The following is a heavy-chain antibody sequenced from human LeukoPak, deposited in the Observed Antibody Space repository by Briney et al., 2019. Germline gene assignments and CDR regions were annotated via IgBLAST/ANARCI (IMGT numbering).Heavy chain of an antibody. CDR3: AGYGSGSYYGYDAFDI. CDR1: GXSVSSNSAA. CDR2: TYYRSKWYN. J-gene: IGHJ3*02. D-gene: IGHD3-10*01. V-gene: IGHV6-1*01. Sequence: SQTLSLTCAISGXSVSSNSAAWNWIRQSPSRGLEWLGRTYYRSKWYNDYAVSVKSRITINPDTSKNQFSLQLNSVTPEDTAVYYCAGYGSGSYYGYDAFDIWGQGTMVTVSS.